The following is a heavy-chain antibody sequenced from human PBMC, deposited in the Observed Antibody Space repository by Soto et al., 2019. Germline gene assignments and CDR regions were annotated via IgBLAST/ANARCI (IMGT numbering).Heavy chain of an antibody. V-gene: IGHV2-5*02. CDR1: GFSLSTSGVG. D-gene: IGHD3-3*01. CDR2: IYWDDDK. CDR3: AHHGRAEYYDFWSGYYWDY. J-gene: IGHJ4*02. Sequence: QITLKESGPTLVKPTQTLTLTCTFSGFSLSTSGVGVGWIRQPPGKALEWLALIYWDDDKRYSPSLKSRLTITKDTSKNQVVLTMTNMDPVDTATYYCAHHGRAEYYDFWSGYYWDYWGQGTLVTVSS.